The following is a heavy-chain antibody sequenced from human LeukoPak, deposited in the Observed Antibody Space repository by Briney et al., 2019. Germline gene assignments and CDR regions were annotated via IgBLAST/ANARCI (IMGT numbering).Heavy chain of an antibody. D-gene: IGHD3-22*01. V-gene: IGHV3-21*01. CDR3: ATPHAYYYDSSGYTLLDY. Sequence: PGGSLRLSSAASGFTFSSYSMNWVRQAPGKGLEWVSSISSSSSYIYYADSVKGRFTISRDNAKNSLYLQMNSLRAEDTAVYYCATPHAYYYDSSGYTLLDYWGQGTLVTVSS. J-gene: IGHJ4*02. CDR1: GFTFSSYS. CDR2: ISSSSSYI.